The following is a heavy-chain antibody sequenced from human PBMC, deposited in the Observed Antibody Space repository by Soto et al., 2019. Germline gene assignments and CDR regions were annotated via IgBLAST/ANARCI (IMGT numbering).Heavy chain of an antibody. V-gene: IGHV3-66*01. CDR1: LFIVSDNY. D-gene: IGHD6-25*01. CDR3: ATRLTAAPY. Sequence: EVRLVQSGGGLVQPGGSLRLSCAASLFIVSDNYMSWVRQAPGKGLEWVSLIYSGGGTDYAESVKGRFTISRDNSKTTLYLQMNSLKAEDTGIYYCATRLTAAPYWGQGTVVNVSS. J-gene: IGHJ4*02. CDR2: IYSGGGT.